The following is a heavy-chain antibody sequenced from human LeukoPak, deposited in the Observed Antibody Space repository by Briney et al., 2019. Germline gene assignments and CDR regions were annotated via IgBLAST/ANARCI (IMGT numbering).Heavy chain of an antibody. CDR3: ARAYGDCSSTSCYTSSFDY. D-gene: IGHD2-2*02. CDR1: GGSISSYY. Sequence: PSETLCLTCTVSGGSISSYYWSWVRQPPGKGLEWIGYIYYSGSTNYNPALKSRVTISVDTSKNHFSLKLSSVTAADTAVYYCARAYGDCSSTSCYTSSFDYWGQGTLVTVSS. V-gene: IGHV4-59*01. J-gene: IGHJ4*02. CDR2: IYYSGST.